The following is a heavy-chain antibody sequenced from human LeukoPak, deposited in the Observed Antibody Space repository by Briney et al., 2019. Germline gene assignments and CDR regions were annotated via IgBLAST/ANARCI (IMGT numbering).Heavy chain of an antibody. CDR2: IYYSGST. D-gene: IGHD4-17*01. V-gene: IGHV4-31*03. CDR3: ASLTYGDYGSVAFDI. J-gene: IGHJ3*02. Sequence: TLSLTCTVSGGSISSGGYYWSWIRQHPGKGLERIGYIYYSGSTYYNPSLKSRVTISVDTSKNQFSLKLSSVTAADTAVYYCASLTYGDYGSVAFDIWGQGTMVTVSS. CDR1: GGSISSGGYY.